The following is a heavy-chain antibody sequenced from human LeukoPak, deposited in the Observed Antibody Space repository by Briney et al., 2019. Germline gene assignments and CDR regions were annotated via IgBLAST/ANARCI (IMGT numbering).Heavy chain of an antibody. J-gene: IGHJ4*02. Sequence: ASVKVSCKASGYTFRNYGISWVRQAPGQGLEWMGIINPSGGSTSYAQKFQGRVTMTRDTSTSTVYMELSSLRSGDTAVYYCARDIIWSPYYFDYWGQGTLVTVSS. CDR3: ARDIIWSPYYFDY. CDR2: INPSGGST. V-gene: IGHV1-46*01. D-gene: IGHD3-10*01. CDR1: GYTFRNYG.